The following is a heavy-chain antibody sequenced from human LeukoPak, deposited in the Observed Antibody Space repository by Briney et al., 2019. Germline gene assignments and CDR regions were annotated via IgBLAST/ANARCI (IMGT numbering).Heavy chain of an antibody. Sequence: SETLSLTCTVSGGSISRYYWSWIRQPPGKGLEWFGYIYYTGSTYYNPSLKSRVTISVDTSKNQLSLKLSSVTAADTAVYYGAREGPRGGGNGAHDSFDMWGQGTMVTVSS. D-gene: IGHD3-10*01. CDR1: GGSISRYY. J-gene: IGHJ3*02. CDR2: IYYTGST. CDR3: AREGPRGGGNGAHDSFDM. V-gene: IGHV4-59*01.